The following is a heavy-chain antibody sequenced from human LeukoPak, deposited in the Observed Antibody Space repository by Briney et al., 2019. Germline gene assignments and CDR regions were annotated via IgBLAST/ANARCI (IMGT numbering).Heavy chain of an antibody. Sequence: AASVTVSCKASGGTFSSYAISWVRQAPGQWLEWMGGIIPIFGTANYAQKFQGRVTITADESTSTAYMELSSLRSEDTAVYYCARDHGELGFDYWGQGTLVTVSS. CDR2: IIPIFGTA. V-gene: IGHV1-69*13. D-gene: IGHD1-26*01. CDR1: GGTFSSYA. J-gene: IGHJ4*02. CDR3: ARDHGELGFDY.